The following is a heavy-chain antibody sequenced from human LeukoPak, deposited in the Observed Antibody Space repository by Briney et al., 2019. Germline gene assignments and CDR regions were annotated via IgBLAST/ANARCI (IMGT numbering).Heavy chain of an antibody. CDR2: ISYDGSNK. D-gene: IGHD3-3*01. CDR3: AKFLGRYYDFWSAVSWGDH. V-gene: IGHV3-30*18. CDR1: GFTFSSYG. J-gene: IGHJ4*02. Sequence: RRSLRLSCAASGFTFSSYGMHWVRQAPGKGLEWVAVISYDGSNKYYADSVKGRFTISRDNSKNTLYLQMNSLRAEDTAVYYCAKFLGRYYDFWSAVSWGDHWGQGTLVTVSS.